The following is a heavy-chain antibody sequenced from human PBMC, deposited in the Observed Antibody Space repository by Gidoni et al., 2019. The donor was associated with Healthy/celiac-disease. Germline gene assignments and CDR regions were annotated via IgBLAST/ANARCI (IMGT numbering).Heavy chain of an antibody. CDR2: IKQDGSEK. CDR3: ARDIVRYCSSTSCSVSRYYYYYMDV. CDR1: GFTFSSYW. V-gene: IGHV3-7*01. J-gene: IGHJ6*03. Sequence: EVQLVESGGGLVQPGGSLRLSCAASGFTFSSYWMSWVRQAPGKGLEWVANIKQDGSEKYYVDSVKGRFTISRDNAKNSLYLQMNSLRAEDTAVYYCARDIVRYCSSTSCSVSRYYYYYMDVWGKGTTVTVSS. D-gene: IGHD2-2*01.